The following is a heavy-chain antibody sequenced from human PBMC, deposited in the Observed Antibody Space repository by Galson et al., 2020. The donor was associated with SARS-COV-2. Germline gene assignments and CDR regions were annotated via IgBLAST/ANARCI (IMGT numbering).Heavy chain of an antibody. D-gene: IGHD6-6*01. Sequence: GGSLRLSCAASGFTFSNYAMIWIRQAPGKGLEWVSSIHKNAGNTFYSDSVKGRFVISRDNSNNTFYLQMNDLRAEDTAIYYCAFRNKSSSTCYDYWGEGTVFTVSS. CDR1: GFTFSNYA. CDR2: IHKNAGNT. CDR3: AFRNKSSSTCYDY. J-gene: IGHJ4*02. V-gene: IGHV3-23*01.